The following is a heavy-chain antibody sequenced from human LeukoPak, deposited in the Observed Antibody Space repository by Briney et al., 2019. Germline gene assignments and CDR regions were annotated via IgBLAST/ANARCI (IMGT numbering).Heavy chain of an antibody. J-gene: IGHJ4*02. CDR3: ARGGGGYYCTTDY. Sequence: SETLSLTCAVYGESFSGYYWSWIRQPPGKGLEWIGEINHSGSTNYNPSLKSRVTISVDTSKNQFSLKLSSVTAADTAVYYCARGGGGYYCTTDYWGQGTLVTVSS. V-gene: IGHV4-34*01. D-gene: IGHD3-22*01. CDR1: GESFSGYY. CDR2: INHSGST.